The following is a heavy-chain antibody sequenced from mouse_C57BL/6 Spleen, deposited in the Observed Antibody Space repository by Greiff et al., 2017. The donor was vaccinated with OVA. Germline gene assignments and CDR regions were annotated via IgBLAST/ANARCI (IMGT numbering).Heavy chain of an antibody. CDR3: AREIYYGNYFDV. J-gene: IGHJ1*03. V-gene: IGHV3-5*01. CDR1: GISITTGNYR. D-gene: IGHD2-1*01. Sequence: DVKLVESGPGLVKPSQTVFLTCTVTGISITTGNYRWSWIRQFPGNKLEWIGYIYYSGTFTYNPSFTSRTTITRDTPKNQFFLEMNSLTAEDTATYYCAREIYYGNYFDVWGTGTTVTVSS. CDR2: IYYSGTF.